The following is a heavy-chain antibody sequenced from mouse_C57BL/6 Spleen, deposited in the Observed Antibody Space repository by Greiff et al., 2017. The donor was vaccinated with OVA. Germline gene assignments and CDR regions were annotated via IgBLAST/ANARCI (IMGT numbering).Heavy chain of an antibody. CDR2: IWGDGST. CDR3: AIDSSGYGFAY. D-gene: IGHD3-2*02. J-gene: IGHJ3*01. V-gene: IGHV2-3*01. CDR1: GFSFTSYG. Sequence: VQLQQSGPGLVAPSQSLSITCTVSGFSFTSYGVSWVRHPPGPGLSWLGVIWGDGSTNYHSALISRLSISKDNSKSQVFLKLNSLQTDDTATYYCAIDSSGYGFAYWGQGTLVTVSA.